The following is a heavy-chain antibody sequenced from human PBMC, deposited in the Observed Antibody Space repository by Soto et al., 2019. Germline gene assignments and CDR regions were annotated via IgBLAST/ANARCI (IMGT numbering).Heavy chain of an antibody. V-gene: IGHV1-46*01. Sequence: QVQLVQSGAEVKKPGASVKVSCKASGYTFTHYYIHWVRQAPGQGLEWMGIINPNGGSTAYAQKFRAGFTMTRDTSTSTVYMELSSLRSEDSAVYYCATSVNSAMAFDYWGQGTLVTVSS. CDR3: ATSVNSAMAFDY. CDR2: INPNGGST. J-gene: IGHJ4*02. D-gene: IGHD5-18*01. CDR1: GYTFTHYY.